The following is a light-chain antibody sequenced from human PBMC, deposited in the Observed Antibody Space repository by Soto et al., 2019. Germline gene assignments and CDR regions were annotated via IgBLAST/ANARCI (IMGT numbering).Light chain of an antibody. CDR3: QQYGSSPRT. Sequence: EIVLTQSPGTLSLSPGERATLSCRASQNVRSNELAWYQQKPGQAPRLLIYGASSRATAIPERVSGSGSGTDFTLTISSLEPEDFAVYYCQQYGSSPRTFGGGTKVEFK. CDR2: GAS. J-gene: IGKJ4*02. CDR1: QNVRSNE. V-gene: IGKV3-20*01.